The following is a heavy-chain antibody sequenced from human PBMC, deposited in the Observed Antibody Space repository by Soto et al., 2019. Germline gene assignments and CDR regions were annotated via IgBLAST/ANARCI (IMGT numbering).Heavy chain of an antibody. J-gene: IGHJ5*02. CDR3: AKYPRGYTKNYGGPNWFHP. V-gene: IGHV3-23*01. D-gene: IGHD1-7*01. CDR2: ISGGGDST. Sequence: EVQLLESGGGLVQPGGSLRLSCAASGFTYSSYAMSWVRQAPGKGLEWVSGISGGGDSTYYADSVKGRFTISRDNSKNTLYLQMNSLRAEDTAIYYCAKYPRGYTKNYGGPNWFHPWGQGTLVTVSS. CDR1: GFTYSSYA.